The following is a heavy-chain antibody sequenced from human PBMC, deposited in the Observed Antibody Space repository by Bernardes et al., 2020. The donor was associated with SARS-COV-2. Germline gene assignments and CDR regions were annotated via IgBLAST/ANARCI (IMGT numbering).Heavy chain of an antibody. V-gene: IGHV3-7*03. CDR2: IKQDGSEK. CDR3: ARDIATTVSWFDP. CDR1: GFIFSTYW. J-gene: IGHJ5*02. D-gene: IGHD4-17*01. Sequence: GGSLRLSCAGSGFIFSTYWMSWVRQAPGKGLEWVASIKQDGSEKYYVDSVKGRFTVSRDTARSSIYMQMNNLRVEDTAVYYCARDIATTVSWFDPWGQGTLVTVSS.